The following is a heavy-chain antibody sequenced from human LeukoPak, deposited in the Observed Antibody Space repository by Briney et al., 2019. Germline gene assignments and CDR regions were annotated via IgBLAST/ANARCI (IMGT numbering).Heavy chain of an antibody. CDR2: IYPGDSDT. CDR1: GHIFASYW. Sequence: GESLKISCQSSGHIFASYWIGWVRQLPGQGLEWMGIIYPGDSDTRYSPSFEGQVTISVDKSITTAYLQWTSLKASDTAMYYCARLAGNNWLDPWGQGTVVTVSS. CDR3: ARLAGNNWLDP. J-gene: IGHJ5*02. V-gene: IGHV5-51*01.